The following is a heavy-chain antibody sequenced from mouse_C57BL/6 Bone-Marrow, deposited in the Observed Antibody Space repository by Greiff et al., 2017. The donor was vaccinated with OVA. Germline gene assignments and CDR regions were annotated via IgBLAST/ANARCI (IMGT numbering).Heavy chain of an antibody. Sequence: QVQLQQSGPELVKPGASVKISCKASGYTFTDYYINWVKQRPGQGLEWIGWIFPGSGSTYYNEKFKGKATLTVDKSSSTAYMLLSSLTSEDSAVYYCARSVYYDYDDYFDYWGQGTTLTVSS. V-gene: IGHV1-75*01. CDR2: IFPGSGST. J-gene: IGHJ2*01. D-gene: IGHD2-4*01. CDR3: ARSVYYDYDDYFDY. CDR1: GYTFTDYY.